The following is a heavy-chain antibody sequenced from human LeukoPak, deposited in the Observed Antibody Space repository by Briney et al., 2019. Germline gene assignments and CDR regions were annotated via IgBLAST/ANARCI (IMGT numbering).Heavy chain of an antibody. CDR3: ARIRELVAANDS. V-gene: IGHV3-21*01. CDR2: ISSSSSYI. D-gene: IGHD1-26*01. CDR1: GFTFSSYS. Sequence: GGSLRLSCAASGFTFSSYSMNWVRQAPGKGLEWVSSISSSSSYIYYADSVKGRFTISRDNAKNSLYLQMNSLRAEDTAVYYCARIRELVAANDSWGQGTLVTVSS. J-gene: IGHJ4*02.